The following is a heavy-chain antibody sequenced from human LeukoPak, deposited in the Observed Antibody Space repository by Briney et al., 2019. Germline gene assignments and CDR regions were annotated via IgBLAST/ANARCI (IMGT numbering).Heavy chain of an antibody. D-gene: IGHD3-9*01. CDR3: AKAWGLVAFDWLLPYFDY. CDR1: GFTFSSYG. J-gene: IGHJ4*02. CDR2: IRYDGSNK. Sequence: GGSLRLSCAASGFTFSSYGMHWVRQAPGKGLESVAFIRYDGSNKYYADSVKGRFTISRDNSKNTLYLQMNSLRAEDTAVYYCAKAWGLVAFDWLLPYFDYWGQGTLVTVSS. V-gene: IGHV3-30*02.